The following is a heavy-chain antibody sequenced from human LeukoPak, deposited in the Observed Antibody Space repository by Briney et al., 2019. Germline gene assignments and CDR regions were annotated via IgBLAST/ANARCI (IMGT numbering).Heavy chain of an antibody. J-gene: IGHJ4*02. CDR3: AKARSISASSGH. CDR1: GFTFSSYA. CDR2: ISGSGGST. V-gene: IGHV3-23*01. D-gene: IGHD6-19*01. Sequence: GGSLRLSCAASGFTFSSYAMSWVRQAPGKGLEWVSAISGSGGSTYYADSVKGRFTISRDNSANTLFLQMNSLRAEDTAVYYCAKARSISASSGHWGQGTLVIVSS.